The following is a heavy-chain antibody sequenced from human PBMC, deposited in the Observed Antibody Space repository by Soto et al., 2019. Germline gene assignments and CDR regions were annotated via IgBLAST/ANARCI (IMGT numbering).Heavy chain of an antibody. V-gene: IGHV3-74*03. Sequence: EVQLVDSGGGLVQPGGSLRLSCAASGFTFSNYWMYWVRQAPGKGLVWVSRVNNDGTDTTHADSVKGRFPISRDNAENTLYLQMNSLRAEDTAVYYCARGGLQHALDVWGQGSTVTVSS. J-gene: IGHJ6*02. CDR2: VNNDGTDT. CDR3: ARGGLQHALDV. CDR1: GFTFSNYW. D-gene: IGHD6-13*01.